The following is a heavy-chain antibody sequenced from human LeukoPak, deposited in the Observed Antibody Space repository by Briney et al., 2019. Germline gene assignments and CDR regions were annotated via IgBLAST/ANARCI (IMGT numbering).Heavy chain of an antibody. CDR2: IYYSGTT. J-gene: IGHJ4*02. D-gene: IGHD5-24*01. CDR3: ARDGEMATIENYFEY. V-gene: IGHV4-39*07. CDR1: GGSISSSSYY. Sequence: PSETLSLTCTVSGGSISSSSYYWGWIRQPPGKGLEWIGSIYYSGTTHYNPSLKSRVTISVDTTKNQFSLKLSSVTAADTAVYFCARDGEMATIENYFEYWSQGTLVTVSS.